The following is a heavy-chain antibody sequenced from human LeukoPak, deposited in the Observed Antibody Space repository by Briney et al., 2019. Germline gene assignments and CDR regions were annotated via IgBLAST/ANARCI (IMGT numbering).Heavy chain of an antibody. CDR2: IYHREST. CDR1: GGSISRGGYS. Sequence: SEAQSLTCAVSGGSISRGGYSWSWIRQPPGKGLEWIGYIYHRESTYYNPSLKSRVTITVDRSKNKFTLKLSSVTAADTAVYYCAVGNSYGPDAFDIWGQGTMVTVSS. D-gene: IGHD5-18*01. V-gene: IGHV4-30-2*01. CDR3: AVGNSYGPDAFDI. J-gene: IGHJ3*02.